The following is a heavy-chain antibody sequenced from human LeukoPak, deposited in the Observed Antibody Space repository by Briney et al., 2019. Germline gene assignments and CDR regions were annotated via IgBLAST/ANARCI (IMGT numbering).Heavy chain of an antibody. Sequence: GGSLRLSCAASGFTFSSYAMHWVRQAPGKGLEWVAVISYDGSNKYYADSVKGRFTISRDNSKNTLYLQMNSLRAEDTAVYYCARDRRYCSSTSCYDDAFDIWGQGTMVTVSS. CDR1: GFTFSSYA. V-gene: IGHV3-30-3*01. CDR2: ISYDGSNK. D-gene: IGHD2-2*01. J-gene: IGHJ3*02. CDR3: ARDRRYCSSTSCYDDAFDI.